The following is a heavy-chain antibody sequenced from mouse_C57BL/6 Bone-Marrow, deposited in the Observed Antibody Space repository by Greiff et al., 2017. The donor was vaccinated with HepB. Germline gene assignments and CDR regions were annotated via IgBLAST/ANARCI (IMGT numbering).Heavy chain of an antibody. V-gene: IGHV14-2*01. CDR1: GFNIKDYY. CDR2: IDPEDGEP. J-gene: IGHJ4*01. Sequence: EVQLVESGAELVKPGASVKLSCTASGFNIKDYYMHWVKQRTEQGLEWIGRIDPEDGEPKYAPKFQGKATITADTTSNTVYLQLSSLTSEDTAVYYSVYYGTDYYAMDYWGQGTSVTVSS. D-gene: IGHD1-1*01. CDR3: VYYGTDYYAMDY.